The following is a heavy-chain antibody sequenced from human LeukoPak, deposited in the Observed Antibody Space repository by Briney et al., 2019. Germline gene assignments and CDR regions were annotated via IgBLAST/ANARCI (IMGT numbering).Heavy chain of an antibody. CDR3: ARAFTYYDFWSGYFGY. CDR1: GFTFSSYS. V-gene: IGHV3-21*01. J-gene: IGHJ4*02. CDR2: ISSSSSYI. Sequence: AGGSLRLSCAASGFTFSSYSMNWVRQAPGKGLEWVSSISSSSSYIYYADSVKGRFTISRDNAKNSLYLQMNSLRAEDTAVYYCARAFTYYDFWSGYFGYWGQGTLVTASS. D-gene: IGHD3-3*01.